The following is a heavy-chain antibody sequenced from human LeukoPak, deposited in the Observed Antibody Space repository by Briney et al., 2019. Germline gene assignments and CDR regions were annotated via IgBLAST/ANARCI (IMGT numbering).Heavy chain of an antibody. CDR1: GFSLISYA. CDR3: ARAFTGYCNGGTCYSDN. D-gene: IGHD2-15*01. CDR2: ISYDASII. V-gene: IGHV3-30*04. Sequence: GGSLRFSFAASGFSLISYAMHWFRQAPGKGLEGMALISYDASIIYYADSVRGRFTISRDNSKDTLYLQMNSLRAEDTAVYYCARAFTGYCNGGTCYSDNWGQGTLVTVSS. J-gene: IGHJ4*02.